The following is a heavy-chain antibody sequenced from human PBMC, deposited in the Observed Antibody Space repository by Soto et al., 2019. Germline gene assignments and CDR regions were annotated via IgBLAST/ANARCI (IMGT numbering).Heavy chain of an antibody. CDR3: ASGIQLWLRRINNGYSG. CDR1: GGTFSTYA. D-gene: IGHD5-18*01. CDR2: IIHMFGTA. J-gene: IGHJ4*02. Sequence: QVQLVQSGAEVKKPESSVKVSCKAPGGTFSTYAISWVRQAPGQGLEWMGGIIHMFGTANYAQRFQDRVTMPPDEARNTGDMELGSLRSEDTAVYFCASGIQLWLRRINNGYSGWGQGTLVTVSS. V-gene: IGHV1-69*05.